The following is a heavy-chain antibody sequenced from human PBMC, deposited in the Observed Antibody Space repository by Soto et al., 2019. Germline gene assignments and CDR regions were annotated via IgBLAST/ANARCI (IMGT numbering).Heavy chain of an antibody. D-gene: IGHD1-26*01. J-gene: IGHJ4*02. CDR3: TGSSIRGLSGSYSHGY. V-gene: IGHV3-49*03. CDR2: IRSKAYGGTT. Sequence: GGSLRLSCTAPGFTFGDYAMSWFRQAPGKGLEWVGFIRSKAYGGTTEYAASVHGRFTISRDDSKSIAYLQMNSLKTEDTAVYYCTGSSIRGLSGSYSHGYWGQGTLVTVSS. CDR1: GFTFGDYA.